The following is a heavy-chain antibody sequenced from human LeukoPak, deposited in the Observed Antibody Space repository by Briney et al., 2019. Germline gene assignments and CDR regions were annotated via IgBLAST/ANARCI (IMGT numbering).Heavy chain of an antibody. Sequence: ASVKVSCKASGGTFSSYAISWVRQAPGQGLEWMGWINTNTGNPTYAQGFTGRFVFSLDTSVSTAYLQISSLKAEDTAVYYCARDTSPYDFWSGYYSDWGQGTLVTVSS. V-gene: IGHV7-4-1*02. J-gene: IGHJ4*02. CDR3: ARDTSPYDFWSGYYSD. D-gene: IGHD3-3*01. CDR1: GGTFSSYA. CDR2: INTNTGNP.